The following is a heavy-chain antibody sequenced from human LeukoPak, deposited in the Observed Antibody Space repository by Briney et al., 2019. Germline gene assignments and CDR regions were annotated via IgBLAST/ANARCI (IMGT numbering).Heavy chain of an antibody. CDR2: IYSGGST. J-gene: IGHJ3*02. D-gene: IGHD4/OR15-4a*01. V-gene: IGHV3-53*01. Sequence: SGGSLRLSCTASGFSFSTYQMSWVRQAPGKGLEWVSVIYSGGSTYYADSVKGRFTISRDNSKNTLYLQMNSLRAEDTAVYYCARGAKLAFDIWGQGTMVTVSS. CDR1: GFSFSTYQ. CDR3: ARGAKLAFDI.